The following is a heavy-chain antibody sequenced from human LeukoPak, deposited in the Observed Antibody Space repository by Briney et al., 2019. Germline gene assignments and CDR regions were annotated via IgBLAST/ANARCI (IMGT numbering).Heavy chain of an antibody. J-gene: IGHJ6*03. CDR2: MSSSGSTI. V-gene: IGHV3-11*04. Sequence: GGSLRLSCAASGFTFSDYYMSWIRQAPGKGLEWVSYMSSSGSTIYYADSVKGRFTISRDNAKNSLYLQMNSLRAEDAAVYYCARDLTTLYYYYYYYMDVWGKGTTVTVSS. D-gene: IGHD1-1*01. CDR1: GFTFSDYY. CDR3: ARDLTTLYYYYYYYMDV.